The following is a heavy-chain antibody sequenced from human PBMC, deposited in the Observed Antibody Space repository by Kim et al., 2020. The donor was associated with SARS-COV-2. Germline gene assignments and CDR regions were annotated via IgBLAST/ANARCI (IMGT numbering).Heavy chain of an antibody. Sequence: GGSLRLSCAASGFTFSSYAMSWVRQAPGKGLEWVSAISGSGGSTYYADSVKGRFTISRDNSKNTLYLQMNSLRAEDTAVYYCAKAPQNTIFGVVIYLDLWGRGTLVTVSS. CDR3: AKAPQNTIFGVVIYLDL. CDR2: ISGSGGST. D-gene: IGHD3-3*01. CDR1: GFTFSSYA. J-gene: IGHJ2*01. V-gene: IGHV3-23*01.